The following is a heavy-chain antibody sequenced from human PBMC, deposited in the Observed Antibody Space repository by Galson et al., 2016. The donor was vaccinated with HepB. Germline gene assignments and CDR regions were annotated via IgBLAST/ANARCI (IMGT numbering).Heavy chain of an antibody. CDR3: ARDGYTSGWHGAFEI. D-gene: IGHD6-19*01. J-gene: IGHJ3*02. Sequence: FAISGDSVSGTTIAWNWIRHSPSRGLEWLGRTYYRSKWYYDYAGSVKSRITINPDTSRNQFSLQLNSVTPEDTAVYYCARDGYTSGWHGAFEIWGQGTMVTVSS. CDR2: TYYRSKWYY. CDR1: GDSVSGTTIA. V-gene: IGHV6-1*01.